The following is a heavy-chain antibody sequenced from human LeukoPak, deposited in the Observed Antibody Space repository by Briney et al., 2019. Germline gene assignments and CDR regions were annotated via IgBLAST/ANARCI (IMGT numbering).Heavy chain of an antibody. CDR3: AREGGTTYYDFWSGYYPIDY. Sequence: GASVKVSCKASGYTFTSYGISWVRQAPGQGLEWMGWISAYNGNINYAQKLQGRVTMTTDTSTSTAYMELRSLRSDDTAVYYCAREGGTTYYDFWSGYYPIDYWGQGTLVTVSS. V-gene: IGHV1-18*01. D-gene: IGHD3-3*01. CDR2: ISAYNGNI. J-gene: IGHJ4*02. CDR1: GYTFTSYG.